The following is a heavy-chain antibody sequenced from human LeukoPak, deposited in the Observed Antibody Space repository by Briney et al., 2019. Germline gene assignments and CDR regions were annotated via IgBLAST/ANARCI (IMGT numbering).Heavy chain of an antibody. J-gene: IGHJ4*02. V-gene: IGHV1-2*02. D-gene: IGHD3-22*01. CDR1: GYTFTGYY. Sequence: ASVKVSCKASGYTFTGYYMHWVRQAPGQGLEWMGWINPNSGGTNYAQKFQGRVTMTRDTSISTAYMELSRLRSDDAAVYYCESSSTYDSSGYNDDWGQGTLVSVSS. CDR2: INPNSGGT. CDR3: ESSSTYDSSGYNDD.